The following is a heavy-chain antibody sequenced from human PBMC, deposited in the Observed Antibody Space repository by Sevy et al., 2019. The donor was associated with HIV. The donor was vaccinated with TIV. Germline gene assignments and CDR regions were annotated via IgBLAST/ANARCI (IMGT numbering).Heavy chain of an antibody. D-gene: IGHD2-2*01. CDR2: IIPIFGTA. CDR1: GGTFSKYA. CDR3: ARDRGFSSTSEYGMDV. J-gene: IGHJ6*02. Sequence: ASVKVSCKASGGTFSKYAITWVRQAPGQGLEWMGGIIPIFGTANYAQKFQGRVTITADESTSTAYMELSSLRSKDMAVYYCARDRGFSSTSEYGMDVWGQGTTVTVSS. V-gene: IGHV1-69*13.